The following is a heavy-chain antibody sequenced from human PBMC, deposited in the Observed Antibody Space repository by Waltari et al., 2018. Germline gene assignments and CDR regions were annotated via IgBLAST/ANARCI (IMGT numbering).Heavy chain of an antibody. CDR2: ISWNSGSI. Sequence: EVQLVESGGGLVQPGRSLRLYCAASGFTFDDYAMHWVRQAPGKGLAWVSGISWNSGSIGYADSVKGRITISRDNAKNSLYLQMNSLRAEDTALYYCAKDSRYGDYGMDVWGQGTTVTVSS. D-gene: IGHD4-17*01. V-gene: IGHV3-9*01. CDR3: AKDSRYGDYGMDV. J-gene: IGHJ6*02. CDR1: GFTFDDYA.